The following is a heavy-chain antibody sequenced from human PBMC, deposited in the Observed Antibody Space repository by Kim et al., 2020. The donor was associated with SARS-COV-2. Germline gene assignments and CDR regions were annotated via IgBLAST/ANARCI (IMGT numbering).Heavy chain of an antibody. CDR3: AKDSSGYYLGWFDP. J-gene: IGHJ5*02. Sequence: ADTVKDRFTLSRDNYKNKLYLQMNSLRAEDTAVYYCAKDSSGYYLGWFDPWGQGTLVTVSS. V-gene: IGHV3-23*01. D-gene: IGHD3-22*01.